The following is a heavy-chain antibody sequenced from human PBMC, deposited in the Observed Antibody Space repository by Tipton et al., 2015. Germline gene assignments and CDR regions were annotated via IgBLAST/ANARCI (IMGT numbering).Heavy chain of an antibody. V-gene: IGHV1-46*01. Sequence: QLVQSGAEVKKPGASVKVSCKASGYTFTNYFMHWVRQAPGQGLEWMGIINRSGGSTNYAQKFQGRVTMTRDTSTSTVYMELSSLRSEDTAMYYCAITTLVRGVHKWFDPWGQGTLVTVSS. CDR3: AITTLVRGVHKWFDP. CDR2: INRSGGST. J-gene: IGHJ5*02. CDR1: GYTFTNYF. D-gene: IGHD3-10*01.